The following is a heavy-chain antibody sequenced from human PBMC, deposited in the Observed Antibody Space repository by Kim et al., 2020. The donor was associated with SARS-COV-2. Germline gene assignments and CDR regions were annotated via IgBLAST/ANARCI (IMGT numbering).Heavy chain of an antibody. V-gene: IGHV4-34*01. CDR3: ARGRAVAGTDDAFDI. J-gene: IGHJ3*02. Sequence: PSLKSRVTISVDTSKNQFSLKLSSVTAADTAVYYCARGRAVAGTDDAFDIWGQGTMVTVSS. D-gene: IGHD6-19*01.